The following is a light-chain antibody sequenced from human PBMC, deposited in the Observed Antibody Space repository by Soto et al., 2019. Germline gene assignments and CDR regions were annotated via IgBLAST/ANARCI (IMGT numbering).Light chain of an antibody. Sequence: DIVMTQSPDSLAVSLGERATINCKSSQSVLYSSNSKNYLAWYQQKPGQPPKLLFYWASTRESGVPDRFSGGGSGTDSTLTISSLQAEDVAVYYCQQYYTAAPTFGGGTKVEIK. CDR1: QSVLYSSNSKNY. V-gene: IGKV4-1*01. J-gene: IGKJ4*01. CDR2: WAS. CDR3: QQYYTAAPT.